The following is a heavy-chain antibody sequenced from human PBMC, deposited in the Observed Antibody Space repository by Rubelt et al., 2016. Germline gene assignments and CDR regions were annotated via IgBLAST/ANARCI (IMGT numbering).Heavy chain of an antibody. D-gene: IGHD6-13*01. CDR1: GGTFSSYA. Sequence: QVQLVQSGAEVKKPGSSVKVSCKASGGTFSSYATTWVRQAPGQGLEWMGAIIPIVDIVNYAQKFQGRVTITAATSTNTVSMERSSLRPEDTAVYYCGRGGIAAAVDYGGQGALVTVSS. CDR3: GRGGIAAAVDY. CDR2: IIPIVDIV. V-gene: IGHV1-69*10. J-gene: IGHJ4*02.